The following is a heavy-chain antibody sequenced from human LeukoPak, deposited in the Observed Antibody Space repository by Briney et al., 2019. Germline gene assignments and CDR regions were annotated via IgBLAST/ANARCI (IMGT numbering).Heavy chain of an antibody. J-gene: IGHJ3*02. Sequence: GASVKVSCKASGYTFTTYGISWVRQAPGQGLEWMGWISAYNGNTNYAQKLQGRVTMTTDTSTGTAYMELRSLRSDDTAVYYCARDQRWLQSAPGAFDIWGQGTMVTVSS. V-gene: IGHV1-18*01. CDR1: GYTFTTYG. CDR3: ARDQRWLQSAPGAFDI. D-gene: IGHD5-24*01. CDR2: ISAYNGNT.